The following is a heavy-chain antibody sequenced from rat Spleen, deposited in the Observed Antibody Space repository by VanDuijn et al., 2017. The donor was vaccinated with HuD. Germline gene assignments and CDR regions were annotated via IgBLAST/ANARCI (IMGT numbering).Heavy chain of an antibody. CDR2: ISYDGGGT. CDR3: ARVDGYYRTMDA. J-gene: IGHJ4*01. CDR1: GFTFNNYW. D-gene: IGHD1-12*03. Sequence: EVQLVESGGGLVQPGRSLKLSCVASGFTFNNYWMTWIRQAPGKGLEWVASISYDGGGTYYRDSVKGRFTISRDNAKSSLYLQMDSLRSEDTATYYCARVDGYYRTMDAWGQGASVTVSS. V-gene: IGHV5-31*01.